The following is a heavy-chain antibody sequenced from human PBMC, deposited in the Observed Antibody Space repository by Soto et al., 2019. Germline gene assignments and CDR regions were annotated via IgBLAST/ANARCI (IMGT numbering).Heavy chain of an antibody. CDR1: GFTISSNA. V-gene: IGHV3-23*01. J-gene: IGHJ4*02. D-gene: IGHD1-1*01. CDR3: AKYKPGTTSFDY. Sequence: EVQLLESGGGLVQPGGSLRLSCAASGFTISSNAMYWVRQAPGKGLEWVSGISDRGDTTHYADSVKGRFTISRDTSKNTLYLQLNTLRADDTAVYYCAKYKPGTTSFDYWGQGTLVTVSS. CDR2: ISDRGDTT.